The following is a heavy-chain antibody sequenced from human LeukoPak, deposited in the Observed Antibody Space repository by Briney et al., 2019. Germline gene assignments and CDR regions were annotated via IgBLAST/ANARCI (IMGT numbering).Heavy chain of an antibody. CDR2: IGISSGNT. V-gene: IGHV3-48*04. D-gene: IGHD1-1*01. Sequence: HAGGSLRLSCTASGFPFSDYSMNWVRQAPGKGLEWISYIGISSGNTKYADSVRGRFTLSADNAKNSLYLQMNSLRVEDTAVYYCARDHNYAFDNWGQGTLVSVS. J-gene: IGHJ4*02. CDR3: ARDHNYAFDN. CDR1: GFPFSDYS.